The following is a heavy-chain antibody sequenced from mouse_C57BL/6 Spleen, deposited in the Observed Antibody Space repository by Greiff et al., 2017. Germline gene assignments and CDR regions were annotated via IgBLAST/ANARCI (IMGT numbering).Heavy chain of an antibody. CDR2: IYPGSGNT. J-gene: IGHJ3*01. Sequence: VKLVESGAELVRPGASVKLSCKASGYTFTDYYINWVKQRPGQGLEWIARIYPGSGNTYYNEKFKGKATLTAEKSSSTAYMQLSSLTSEDSAVYFCARIVDYYGSSSAWFAYWGQGTLVTVSA. D-gene: IGHD1-1*01. CDR3: ARIVDYYGSSSAWFAY. CDR1: GYTFTDYY. V-gene: IGHV1-76*01.